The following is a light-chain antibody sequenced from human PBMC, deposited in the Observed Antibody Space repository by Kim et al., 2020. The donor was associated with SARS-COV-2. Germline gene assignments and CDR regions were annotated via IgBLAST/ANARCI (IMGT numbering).Light chain of an antibody. J-gene: IGLJ2*01. CDR1: NIGSKN. CDR3: QLWDSTVV. CDR2: NDN. Sequence: VALGRTATITGGGNNIGSKNVHWLQQRPGQAPVLVIYNDNNRPSGVPERFSGSNSGNTTTLTISSAQAGDEANYYCQLWDSTVVFGGGTQLTVL. V-gene: IGLV3-9*01.